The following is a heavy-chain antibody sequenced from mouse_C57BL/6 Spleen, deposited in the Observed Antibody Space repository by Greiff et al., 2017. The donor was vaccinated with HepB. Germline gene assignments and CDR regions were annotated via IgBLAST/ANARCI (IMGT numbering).Heavy chain of an antibody. Sequence: QVQLQQPGAELVKPGASVKLSCKASGYTFTSYWMHWVKQRPGRGLEWIGRIDPNSGGTKYNEKFKSKATLTVDKPSSTAYMQLSSLTSEDSAVYYCARSRRKGIPYGNYRFAYWGQGTLVTVSA. V-gene: IGHV1-72*01. D-gene: IGHD2-1*01. CDR2: IDPNSGGT. J-gene: IGHJ3*01. CDR1: GYTFTSYW. CDR3: ARSRRKGIPYGNYRFAY.